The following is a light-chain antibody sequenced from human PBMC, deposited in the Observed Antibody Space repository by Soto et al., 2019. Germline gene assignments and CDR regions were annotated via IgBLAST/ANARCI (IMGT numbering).Light chain of an antibody. J-gene: IGLJ3*02. Sequence: QSVLTQPASVSGSPGQSITISCAGTSSDVGRYNLVSWYQHHPGTAPKLMIYEVSKRPSGVSDRFSGSKSGNTASLTISGLQAEDEADYYCCSYAGTRTYVLFGGGTKLTVL. CDR3: CSYAGTRTYVL. CDR2: EVS. V-gene: IGLV2-23*02. CDR1: SSDVGRYNL.